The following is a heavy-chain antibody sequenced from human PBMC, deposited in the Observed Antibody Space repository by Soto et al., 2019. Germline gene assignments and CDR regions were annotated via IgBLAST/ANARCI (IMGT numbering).Heavy chain of an antibody. Sequence: GASVKVSCKASGYSVTSYYMHCVRQAPGQGLEWMGIINPNSGSTTYAQKFQGRVTMTRDTSTSTVYMELTSLTSGDTAVYYCARAGIAYCSSTTCYLYYYVMDVWGQGTTVTVSS. CDR1: GYSVTSYY. J-gene: IGHJ6*02. CDR3: ARAGIAYCSSTTCYLYYYVMDV. CDR2: INPNSGST. V-gene: IGHV1-46*01. D-gene: IGHD2-2*01.